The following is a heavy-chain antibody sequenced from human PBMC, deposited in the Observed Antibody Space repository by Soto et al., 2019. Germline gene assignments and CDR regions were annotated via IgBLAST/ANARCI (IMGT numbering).Heavy chain of an antibody. V-gene: IGHV1-18*04. Sequence: ASVKVSCKASGYTFTSYGISWVRQAPGQGLEWMGWISAYNGNTNYAQKLQGRVTMTTDTSTSTAYMELRSLRSDDTAVYYCASVKLAYCGGDCYLGRYWGQGTLVTSP. CDR1: GYTFTSYG. CDR3: ASVKLAYCGGDCYLGRY. D-gene: IGHD2-21*02. J-gene: IGHJ4*02. CDR2: ISAYNGNT.